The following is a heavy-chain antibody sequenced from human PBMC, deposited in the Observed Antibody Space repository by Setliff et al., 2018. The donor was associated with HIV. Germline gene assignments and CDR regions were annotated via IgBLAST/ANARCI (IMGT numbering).Heavy chain of an antibody. J-gene: IGHJ6*03. V-gene: IGHV1-18*01. CDR1: GFPFSSYG. CDR3: ASCMAGHYYYYMDV. D-gene: IGHD6-19*01. Sequence: ASVTVSCKASGFPFSSYGISWVRQAPGQGLAWMGWISAYNGKTEYAQNLQGRVTMTTDISTSTAWASTSTAYMELRSLRSDDTAVYYCASCMAGHYYYYMDVWGKGTTVTVSS. CDR2: ISAYNGKT.